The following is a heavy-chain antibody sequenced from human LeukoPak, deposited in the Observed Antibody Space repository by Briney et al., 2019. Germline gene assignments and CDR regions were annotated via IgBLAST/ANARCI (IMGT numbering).Heavy chain of an antibody. Sequence: ASVKVSCKASGYTFTGYYMHWVRQAPGQGLEWMGGFDPEDGETIYAQKFQGRVTMTEDTSTDTAYMELSSLRSEDTAVYYCAKDDSSWFVYWGQGTLVTVSS. J-gene: IGHJ4*02. CDR1: GYTFTGYY. CDR2: FDPEDGET. V-gene: IGHV1-24*01. D-gene: IGHD6-13*01. CDR3: AKDDSSWFVY.